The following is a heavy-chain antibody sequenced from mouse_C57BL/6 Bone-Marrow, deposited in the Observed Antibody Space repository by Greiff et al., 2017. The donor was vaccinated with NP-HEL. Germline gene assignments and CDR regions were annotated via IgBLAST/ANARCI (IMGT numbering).Heavy chain of an antibody. J-gene: IGHJ4*01. CDR3: AREGTIPMDY. Sequence: VQLQQSGAELVMPGASVKLSCKASGYTFTSYWMHWVKQRPGQGLEWIGEIDPSDSYTNYNQKFKGKSTLTVDKSSSTAYMQLSSLTSEDSAVYYCAREGTIPMDYWGQGTSVTVSS. D-gene: IGHD3-1*01. V-gene: IGHV1-69*01. CDR2: IDPSDSYT. CDR1: GYTFTSYW.